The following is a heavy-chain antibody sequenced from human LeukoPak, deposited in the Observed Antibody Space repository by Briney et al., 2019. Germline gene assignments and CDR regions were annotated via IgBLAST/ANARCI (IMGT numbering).Heavy chain of an antibody. V-gene: IGHV1-2*02. CDR1: GYTFTGYY. J-gene: IGHJ3*02. D-gene: IGHD6-19*01. CDR2: INPNSGGT. Sequence: ASVKVSCKASGYTFTGYYMHWVRQAPGQGLEWMGWINPNSGGTNDAQKFQGRVTMTRDTSISTAYMELSRLRSDDTAVYYCAVSIAVAGHDAFDIWGQGTMVTVSS. CDR3: AVSIAVAGHDAFDI.